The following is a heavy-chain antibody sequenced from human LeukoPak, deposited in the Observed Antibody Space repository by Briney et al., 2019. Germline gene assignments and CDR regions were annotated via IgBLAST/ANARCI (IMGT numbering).Heavy chain of an antibody. CDR1: GGSFGGYY. D-gene: IGHD6-19*01. CDR3: ARGEVAVAGIDY. V-gene: IGHV4-59*01. CDR2: IYYSGST. J-gene: IGHJ4*02. Sequence: SETLSLTCAVYGGSFGGYYWSWIRQPPGKGLEWIGYIYYSGSTNYNPSLKSRVTISVDTSKNQFSLKLSSVTAADTAVYYCARGEVAVAGIDYWGQGTLVTVSS.